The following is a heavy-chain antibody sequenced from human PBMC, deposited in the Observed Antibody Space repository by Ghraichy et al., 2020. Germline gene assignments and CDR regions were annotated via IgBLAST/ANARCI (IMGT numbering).Heavy chain of an antibody. CDR1: GGSISSSSHY. D-gene: IGHD6-13*01. CDR3: ARLQAAAGSDY. V-gene: IGHV4-39*01. Sequence: SETLSLTCTVSGGSISSSSHYWGWIRQPPGKGLEWIGSIYYSGTTYYSPSLKNRVTISVDTSKNQFSLRLSSVTASDTAIYYCARLQAAAGSDYWGQGPLVTVSS. CDR2: IYYSGTT. J-gene: IGHJ4*02.